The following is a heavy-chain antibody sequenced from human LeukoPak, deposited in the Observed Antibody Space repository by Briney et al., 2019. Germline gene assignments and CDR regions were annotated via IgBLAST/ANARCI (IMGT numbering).Heavy chain of an antibody. D-gene: IGHD2-2*01. CDR3: AAVVPAAMGPFDY. CDR1: GYTFTGYY. Sequence: ASVKVSCKASGYTFTGYYMHWVRQAPGQGLEGMGWINPNSGGTNYAQKFQGKVTMTRDTSISTAYMELSRLRSDDTAVYYCAAVVPAAMGPFDYWGQGTLVTVSS. J-gene: IGHJ4*02. CDR2: INPNSGGT. V-gene: IGHV1-2*02.